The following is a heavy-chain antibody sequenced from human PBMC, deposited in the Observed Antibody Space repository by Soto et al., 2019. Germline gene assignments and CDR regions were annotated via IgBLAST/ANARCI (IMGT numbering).Heavy chain of an antibody. D-gene: IGHD6-19*01. Sequence: GGSLRLSXAASGFTFSSSAMHWVRQAPGKGLEWVAVIWYDGSNKYYADSVKGRFTISRDNSKNTLYLQMNSLRAEDTAVYYCARDWYNSGWYGAFDIWGQGTMVTVSS. J-gene: IGHJ3*02. CDR3: ARDWYNSGWYGAFDI. CDR1: GFTFSSSA. V-gene: IGHV3-33*01. CDR2: IWYDGSNK.